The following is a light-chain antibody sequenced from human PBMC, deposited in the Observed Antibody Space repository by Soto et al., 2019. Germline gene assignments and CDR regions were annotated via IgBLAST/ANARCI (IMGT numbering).Light chain of an antibody. CDR2: RTS. J-gene: IGKJ1*01. CDR3: QQCYSYSWA. CDR1: QTISSW. V-gene: IGKV1-5*03. Sequence: DIHLTQSPSSLSASVVDIVTITCRASQTISSWLAWYQQKPGKAPKLLIYRTSTVKSGVPSRFSGSGSGTEFTLTISSLQPDDFATYYCQQCYSYSWAFGQGTKVDIK.